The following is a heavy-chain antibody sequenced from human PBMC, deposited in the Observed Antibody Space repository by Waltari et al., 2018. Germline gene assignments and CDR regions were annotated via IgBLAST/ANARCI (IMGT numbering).Heavy chain of an antibody. CDR3: ARVRGGSYYFDY. CDR2: IYYSGST. Sequence: QVQLQESGPGLVKPSETLSLTCTVSGGSISRYYWRWIRQPPGKGLEWIVYIYYSGSTNYNPSLKSRVTISVDTSKNQFSLKLSSVTTADTAVYYCARVRGGSYYFDYWGQGTLVTVSS. CDR1: GGSISRYY. J-gene: IGHJ4*02. D-gene: IGHD1-26*01. V-gene: IGHV4-59*01.